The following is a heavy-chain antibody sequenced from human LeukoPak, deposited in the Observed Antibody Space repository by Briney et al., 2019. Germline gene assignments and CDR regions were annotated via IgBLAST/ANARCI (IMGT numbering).Heavy chain of an antibody. D-gene: IGHD6-19*01. Sequence: GGSLRLSCAASGFTFSNYAMNWVRQAPGKGLEWGSAFTGSGGSTYYADSVKGRFTISRDNSKNTLFLQMNSLRAEDTAVYYCAKARGSGYYSSFDLWGRGTLVTVSS. J-gene: IGHJ2*01. V-gene: IGHV3-23*01. CDR1: GFTFSNYA. CDR3: AKARGSGYYSSFDL. CDR2: FTGSGGST.